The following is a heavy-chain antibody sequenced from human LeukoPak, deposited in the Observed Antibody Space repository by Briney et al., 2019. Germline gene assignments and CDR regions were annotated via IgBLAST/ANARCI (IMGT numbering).Heavy chain of an antibody. Sequence: GASVKVSCKASGYTFTGYYIRWVRQAPGHGLEWLGWMNAKTGATSSAQKFPGRFTMTRDTSIGTASMEFNSLTSDDTAVYYCARQSGTYWGLDYWGQGTLVTVSS. J-gene: IGHJ4*02. CDR2: MNAKTGAT. V-gene: IGHV1-2*02. D-gene: IGHD1-26*01. CDR3: ARQSGTYWGLDY. CDR1: GYTFTGYY.